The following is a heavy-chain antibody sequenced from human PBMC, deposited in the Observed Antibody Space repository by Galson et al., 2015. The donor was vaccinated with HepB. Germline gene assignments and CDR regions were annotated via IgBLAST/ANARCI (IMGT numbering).Heavy chain of an antibody. CDR3: ARVANYDILTGYYNWFDP. V-gene: IGHV1-46*01. J-gene: IGHJ5*02. CDR1: GYTFTSYY. D-gene: IGHD3-9*01. CDR2: INPSGGST. Sequence: SVKVSCKASGYTFTSYYMHWVRQAPGQGLEWMGIINPSGGSTSYAQKFQGRVTMTRDTPTSTAYMELSSLRSEDTAVYYCARVANYDILTGYYNWFDPWGQGTLVTVSS.